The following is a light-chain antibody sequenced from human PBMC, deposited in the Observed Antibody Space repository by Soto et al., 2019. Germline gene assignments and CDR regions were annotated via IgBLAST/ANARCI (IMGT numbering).Light chain of an antibody. V-gene: IGKV3-15*01. CDR2: DAS. CDR3: QQYEKWPPTT. J-gene: IGKJ1*01. CDR1: QSVGSK. Sequence: EILMTQSPATLAASPGERATLSCRASQSVGSKLAWYQQKPGQPPRLVMFDASIRAIGVPARFSGGGSGTEFTLTISSLQSEDFALYYCQQYEKWPPTTFGQGTKVEIK.